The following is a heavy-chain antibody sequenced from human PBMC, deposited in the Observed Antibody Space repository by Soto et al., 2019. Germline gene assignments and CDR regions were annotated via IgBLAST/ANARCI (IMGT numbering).Heavy chain of an antibody. V-gene: IGHV4-34*01. J-gene: IGHJ4*02. Sequence: QVQLQQWGAGLLKPSETLSLTCAVYGGSFSGYYWSWIRQPPGKGLEWIGEINHSGSTNYNRSLKSRVTISVDTSKNQFSLKLSSVTAADTAVYYCARYDGDYDYFDYWGQGTLVTVSS. D-gene: IGHD4-17*01. CDR2: INHSGST. CDR1: GGSFSGYY. CDR3: ARYDGDYDYFDY.